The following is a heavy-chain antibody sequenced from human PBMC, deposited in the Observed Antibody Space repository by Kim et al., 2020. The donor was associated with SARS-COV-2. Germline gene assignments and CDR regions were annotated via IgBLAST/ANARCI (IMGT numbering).Heavy chain of an antibody. CDR1: GFTFAGYA. CDR3: MKGGWGWIWDH. Sequence: GGSLRLSCTTSGFTFAGYAMSWVRQAPGKGLEWVSSIGGSDGPTYYVDSVKGRFTISRDNSKNTLYLQMNSLRADDTAVYYCMKGGWGWIWDHWGQGTRVTVSS. V-gene: IGHV3-23*01. D-gene: IGHD2-2*03. J-gene: IGHJ4*02. CDR2: IGGSDGPT.